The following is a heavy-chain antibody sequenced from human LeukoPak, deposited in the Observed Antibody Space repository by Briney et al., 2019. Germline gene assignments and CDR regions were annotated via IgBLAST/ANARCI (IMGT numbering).Heavy chain of an antibody. J-gene: IGHJ4*02. V-gene: IGHV3-23*01. D-gene: IGHD6-19*01. CDR2: ISGSGGST. CDR3: AKWGLPDSSFDY. CDR1: GFTFSSYA. Sequence: GGSLRLSCAASGFTFSSYAMSWVRQAPGKGLEWVSAISGSGGSTYYADSVKGRFTISRDNSKSTLYLQMNSLRAEDTAVYYCAKWGLPDSSFDYWGQGTLVTVSS.